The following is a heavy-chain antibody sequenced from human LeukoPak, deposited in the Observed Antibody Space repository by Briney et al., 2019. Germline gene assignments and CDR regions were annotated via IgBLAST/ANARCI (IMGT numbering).Heavy chain of an antibody. Sequence: GASVKVSCKASGYTFTGYYMHWVRQAPGQGLEWMGWINPNSGGTNYAQKFQGRVTMTRDTSIGTAYMELSRLRSDDTAVYYCARGSREIYCYGTSEDDYWGQGTLVTVSS. CDR1: GYTFTGYY. CDR3: ARGSREIYCYGTSEDDY. V-gene: IGHV1-2*02. CDR2: INPNSGGT. D-gene: IGHD5-18*01. J-gene: IGHJ4*02.